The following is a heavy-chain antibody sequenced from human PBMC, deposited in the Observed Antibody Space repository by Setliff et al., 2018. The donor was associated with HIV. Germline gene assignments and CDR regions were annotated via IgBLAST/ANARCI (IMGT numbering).Heavy chain of an antibody. Sequence: GGSLRLSCAASGFTFSYSWMNWVRQAPGKGLEWVGRIKSKIDGGTADYAAPVKGRFTISRDDSKNTLYLQMNSLKIEDTAMYCCTSRPPNSSSRRFDPWGQGTLVTVSS. CDR3: TSRPPNSSSRRFDP. J-gene: IGHJ5*02. CDR1: GFTFSYSW. V-gene: IGHV3-15*01. D-gene: IGHD6-13*01. CDR2: IKSKIDGGTA.